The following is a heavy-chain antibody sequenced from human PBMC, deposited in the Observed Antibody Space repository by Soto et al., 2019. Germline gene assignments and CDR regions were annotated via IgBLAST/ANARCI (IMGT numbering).Heavy chain of an antibody. CDR2: IHWNNGAT. Sequence: GGSLRLSCVASAFSSHHHAIHWVRQGPGKGLEWVSGIHWNNGATGYADSVKGRFTIFKDNVKNSVHLQMNSLRTDDTAFYYCTEDILPGGADVWGQGTTVTVSS. CDR3: TEDILPGGADV. D-gene: IGHD3-16*01. J-gene: IGHJ6*02. V-gene: IGHV3-9*02. CDR1: AFSSHHHA.